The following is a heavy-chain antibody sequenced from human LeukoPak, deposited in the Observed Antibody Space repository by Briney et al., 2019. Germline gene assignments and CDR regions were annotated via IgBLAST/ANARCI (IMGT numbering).Heavy chain of an antibody. Sequence: GRSLRLSCAASGFTFDDYAMHWVRQAPGKGLEWVSGLSWNNGSIGYADSVKGRFTISRDNAKNSLYLQMSSLRADDTAFYFCAKDRGSSWLEGATDYWGQGTLVTVSS. CDR1: GFTFDDYA. J-gene: IGHJ4*02. D-gene: IGHD6-13*01. CDR3: AKDRGSSWLEGATDY. V-gene: IGHV3-9*01. CDR2: LSWNNGSI.